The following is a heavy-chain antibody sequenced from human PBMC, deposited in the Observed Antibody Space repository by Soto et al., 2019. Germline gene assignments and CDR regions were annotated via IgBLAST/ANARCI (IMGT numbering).Heavy chain of an antibody. CDR3: ARTLYYDFWSGYYNTLGY. CDR2: MNPNSGNT. Sequence: QVQLVQSGAEVKKPGASVKVSCKASGYTFTSYDINWVRQANGQGLELMGWMNPNSGNTGYAQKFQGRVTMTRNTSISTAYMELSSLRSEDTAVYYCARTLYYDFWSGYYNTLGYWGQGTLVTVSS. J-gene: IGHJ4*02. D-gene: IGHD3-3*01. CDR1: GYTFTSYD. V-gene: IGHV1-8*01.